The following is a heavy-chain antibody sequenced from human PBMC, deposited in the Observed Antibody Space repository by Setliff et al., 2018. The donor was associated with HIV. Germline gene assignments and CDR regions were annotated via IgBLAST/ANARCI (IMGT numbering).Heavy chain of an antibody. J-gene: IGHJ6*03. D-gene: IGHD3-10*01. CDR3: AREGKFRYYYYMDV. CDR2: INAGNGNT. CDR1: GYTFTSYV. V-gene: IGHV1-3*01. Sequence: ASVKVSCKASGYTFTSYVMHWVRQAPGQRLEWMGWINAGNGNTKYSQKFQGRVTFTRDTSASTAYMELSSLRSEDTAAYYCAREGKFRYYYYMDVWGKGTTVTVSS.